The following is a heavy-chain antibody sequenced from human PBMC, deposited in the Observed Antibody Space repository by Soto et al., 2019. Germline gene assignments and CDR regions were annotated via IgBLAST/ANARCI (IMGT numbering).Heavy chain of an antibody. CDR3: ARGGPTNILTGYPIDY. D-gene: IGHD3-9*01. Sequence: SETLSLPCAVYGGSFSGYYWSWIRQPPGKGLEWIGEINHSGSTNYNPSLKSRVTISVDTSKNQFSLKLSSVTAADTAVYYCARGGPTNILTGYPIDYWGQGTLVTVSS. J-gene: IGHJ4*02. CDR1: GGSFSGYY. CDR2: INHSGST. V-gene: IGHV4-34*01.